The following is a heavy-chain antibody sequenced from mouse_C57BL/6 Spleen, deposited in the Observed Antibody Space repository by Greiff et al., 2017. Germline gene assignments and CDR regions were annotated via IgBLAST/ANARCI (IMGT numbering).Heavy chain of an antibody. V-gene: IGHV1-80*01. CDR1: GYAFSSYW. J-gene: IGHJ4*01. CDR2: IYPGDGDT. CDR3: ARGAGTGSMDY. Sequence: QVQLQQSGAELVKPGASVKISCKASGYAFSSYWMNWVKQRPGKGLEWIGQIYPGDGDTNYNGKFKGKATLTADKSSSTAYMQLSRLTSEDSAVYFCARGAGTGSMDYWGQGTSVTVSS. D-gene: IGHD4-1*01.